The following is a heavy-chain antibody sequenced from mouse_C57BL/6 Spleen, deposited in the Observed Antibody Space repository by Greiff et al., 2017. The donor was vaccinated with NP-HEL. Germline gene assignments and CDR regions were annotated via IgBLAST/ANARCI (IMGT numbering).Heavy chain of an antibody. CDR3: ARDYGSGRYFDY. D-gene: IGHD1-1*01. CDR2: IYPRSGNT. Sequence: QVQLKQSGAELARPGASVKLSCKASGYTFTSYGISWVKQRTGQGLEWIGEIYPRSGNTYYNEKFKGKATLTADKSSSTAYMELRSLTSEDSAVYFCARDYGSGRYFDYWGQGTTLTVSS. J-gene: IGHJ2*01. CDR1: GYTFTSYG. V-gene: IGHV1-81*01.